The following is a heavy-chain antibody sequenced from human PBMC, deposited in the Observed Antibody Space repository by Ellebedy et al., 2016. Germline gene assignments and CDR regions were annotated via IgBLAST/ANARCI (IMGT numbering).Heavy chain of an antibody. J-gene: IGHJ2*01. CDR2: IFYSGSS. V-gene: IGHV4-59*08. D-gene: IGHD6-19*01. CDR1: GGSISSYY. CDR3: AALQWLAPAWYFDL. Sequence: SETLSLTCTVFGGSISSYYWSWIRQPPGKGLEWIGYIFYSGSSNYNPSLKSRVTISVDTSKNQFSLKLSSVTAADTAVYYCAALQWLAPAWYFDLWGRGTLVTVSS.